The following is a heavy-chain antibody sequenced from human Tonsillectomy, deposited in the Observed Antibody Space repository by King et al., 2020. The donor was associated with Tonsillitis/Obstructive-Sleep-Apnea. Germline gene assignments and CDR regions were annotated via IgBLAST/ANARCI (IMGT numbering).Heavy chain of an antibody. CDR2: ISAYNGNT. CDR3: ATVDTAMVLYYGMDV. CDR1: GYTFTIFR. Sequence: QLVQSGAEVKKPGASVKVSCKSSGYTFTIFRITWVRQAPGQGLEWMGWISAYNGNTNYAQKLQGRVTMTTDTSTSTAYMELRSLRSDDTAVYYCATVDTAMVLYYGMDVWGQGTTVTVSS. D-gene: IGHD5-18*01. J-gene: IGHJ6*02. V-gene: IGHV1-18*01.